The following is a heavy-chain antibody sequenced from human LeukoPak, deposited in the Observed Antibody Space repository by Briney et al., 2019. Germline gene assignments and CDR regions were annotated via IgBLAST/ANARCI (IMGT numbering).Heavy chain of an antibody. CDR3: ARGHKGLEV. CDR1: GASISAYY. V-gene: IGHV4-59*01. Sequence: SETLSLTCSVSGASISAYYRSWIRQPPGKGLEWIGYIHYSGTINYNPSLMSRVTISVDSSKNQFSLRLSSVTAADTAVYFCARGHKGLEVWGQGATVTVSS. CDR2: IHYSGTI. J-gene: IGHJ6*02.